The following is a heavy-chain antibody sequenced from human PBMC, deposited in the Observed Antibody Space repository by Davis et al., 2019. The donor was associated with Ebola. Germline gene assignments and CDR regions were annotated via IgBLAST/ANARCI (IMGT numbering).Heavy chain of an antibody. D-gene: IGHD2-21*02. CDR3: ASLAVAYCGGDCYSGY. CDR1: GFTFSDYY. J-gene: IGHJ4*02. V-gene: IGHV3-11*04. CDR2: ISSIGNTI. Sequence: GESLKISCAASGFTFSDYYMSWIRQAPGKGLEWVSYISSIGNTIYYADSVKGRFTISRDNAKNSLYLQMNSLRAEDTAVYYCASLAVAYCGGDCYSGYWGQGTLVTVSS.